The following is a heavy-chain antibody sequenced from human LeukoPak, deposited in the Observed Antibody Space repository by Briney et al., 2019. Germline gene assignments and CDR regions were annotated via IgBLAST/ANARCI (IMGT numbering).Heavy chain of an antibody. CDR3: AKGYSSSWKLFDY. CDR2: ISGSGGST. Sequence: GGSLRLSCADSGFTFSSYAMNWVRQAPGKGLKWVSTISGSGGSTYYADSVKGRFTISRDNSKNTLYLQMNSLRAEDTAVYYCAKGYSSSWKLFDYWGQGTLVTVSS. V-gene: IGHV3-23*01. D-gene: IGHD6-13*01. J-gene: IGHJ4*02. CDR1: GFTFSSYA.